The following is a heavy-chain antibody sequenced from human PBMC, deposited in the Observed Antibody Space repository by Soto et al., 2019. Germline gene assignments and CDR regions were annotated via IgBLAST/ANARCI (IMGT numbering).Heavy chain of an antibody. CDR1: GFTFSSYE. CDR3: ARELTTVGSSWFDP. Sequence: GSLRLSCAASGFTFSSYEMNWVRQAPGKGLEWVSYISSSGSTIYYADSVKGRFTISRDNAKNSLYLQMNSLRAEDTAVYYCARELTTVGSSWFDPWGQGTLVTVSS. CDR2: ISSSGSTI. D-gene: IGHD4-17*01. J-gene: IGHJ5*02. V-gene: IGHV3-48*03.